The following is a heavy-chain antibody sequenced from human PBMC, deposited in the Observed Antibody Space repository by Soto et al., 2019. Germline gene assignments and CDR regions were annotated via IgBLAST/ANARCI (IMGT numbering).Heavy chain of an antibody. CDR2: IIPIFGTA. CDR1: GGTFSSYA. D-gene: IGHD2-2*01. Sequence: SVKVSCKASGGTFSSYAISWVRQAPGQGLEWMGGIIPIFGTANYAQKFQGRVTITADESTSTAYMELSSLRSEDTAVYYCARGLAMMDGNWFDPWGQGTLVTVSS. J-gene: IGHJ5*02. V-gene: IGHV1-69*13. CDR3: ARGLAMMDGNWFDP.